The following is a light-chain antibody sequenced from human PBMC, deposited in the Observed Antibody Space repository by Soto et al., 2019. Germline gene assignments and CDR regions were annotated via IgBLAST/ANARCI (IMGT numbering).Light chain of an antibody. CDR2: GAS. J-gene: IGKJ1*01. CDR1: QSVSSSY. CDR3: QQYGSSLWT. V-gene: IGKV3-20*01. Sequence: EIVLTPSPGPLSLSPGERTTLSCRASQSVSSSYLAWYQQKPGQAPRLLIYGASSRATGIPDRFSGSGSGTDFTLTISRLEPEDFAVYYCQQYGSSLWTFGQGTKVDIK.